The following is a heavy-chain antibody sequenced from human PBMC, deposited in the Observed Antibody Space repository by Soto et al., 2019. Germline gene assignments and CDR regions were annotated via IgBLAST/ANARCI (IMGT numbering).Heavy chain of an antibody. CDR2: ISYDGSNK. J-gene: IGHJ4*02. V-gene: IGHV3-30*18. D-gene: IGHD2-15*01. CDR1: GFTFSSYG. Sequence: GGSLRLSCAASGFTFSSYGMHWVRQAPGKGLEWVAVISYDGSNKYYADSVKGRFTISRDNSKNTLYLQMNSLRAEDTAVYYCAKNARYSGYDYILVVVVAANYYFEYWGQGPRVNVAS. CDR3: AKNARYSGYDYILVVVVAANYYFEY.